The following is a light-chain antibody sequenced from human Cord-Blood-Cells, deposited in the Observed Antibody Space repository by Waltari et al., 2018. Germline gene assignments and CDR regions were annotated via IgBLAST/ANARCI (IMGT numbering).Light chain of an antibody. CDR2: DVS. V-gene: IGLV2-14*01. Sequence: QSALTQPASVSGSPGQSITISCTGTSRYVGGLNYASWYTQHPAQAPNLMIYDVSNRPSGVSNRFSGSKSGNTASLTISGLQAEDEADYYCSSYTSSSTLVFGTGTKVTVL. CDR1: SRYVGGLNY. J-gene: IGLJ1*01. CDR3: SSYTSSSTLV.